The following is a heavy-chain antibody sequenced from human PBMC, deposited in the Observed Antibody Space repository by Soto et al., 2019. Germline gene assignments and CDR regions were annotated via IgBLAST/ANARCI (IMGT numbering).Heavy chain of an antibody. J-gene: IGHJ4*02. CDR1: GFIFKNYA. CDR2: ITRDGYNK. D-gene: IGHD6-6*01. V-gene: IGHV3-30*04. Sequence: PRLSCAGSGFIFKNYALNWVRQAPGKGLEWVASITRDGYNKYYADSVKGRFTISRDNSRDTLSLQMTALTIGDSSVYYCTKSSGGSSSVGMDYWGQGTRVTVYS. CDR3: TKSSGGSSSVGMDY.